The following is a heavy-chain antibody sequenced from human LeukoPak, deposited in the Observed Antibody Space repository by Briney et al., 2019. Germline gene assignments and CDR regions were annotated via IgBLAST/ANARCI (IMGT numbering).Heavy chain of an antibody. CDR3: AEGGSSSSEV. CDR2: INPNSGGT. V-gene: IGHV1-2*02. D-gene: IGHD6-6*01. CDR1: GYTFTGDY. Sequence: ASVKVSCKASGYTFTGDYMHWVREAPGQGLEWMGWINPNSGGTNYAQKFQGRVTMTRDTSISTAYMELSRLRSDETAVYYCAEGGSSSSEVWGQGTLVTVSS. J-gene: IGHJ4*02.